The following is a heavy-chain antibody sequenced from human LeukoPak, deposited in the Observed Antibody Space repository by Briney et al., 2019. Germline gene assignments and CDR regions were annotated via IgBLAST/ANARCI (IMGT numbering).Heavy chain of an antibody. CDR1: GFTFSNAW. CDR2: IKSKTDGGTT. J-gene: IGHJ4*02. D-gene: IGHD3-22*01. Sequence: GGSLTLSCAASGFTFSNAWMGWVRQAPGKGLGWVGRIKSKTDGGTTDYAAPVKGRFTISRDDSKNTLYLQMNSLKTEDTAVYYCTAYDSSGYDPNFDYWGQGTLVTVSS. CDR3: TAYDSSGYDPNFDY. V-gene: IGHV3-15*01.